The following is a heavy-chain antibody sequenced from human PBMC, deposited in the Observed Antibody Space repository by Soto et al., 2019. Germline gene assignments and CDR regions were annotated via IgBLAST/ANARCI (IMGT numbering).Heavy chain of an antibody. Sequence: QVQLQESGPGLVKPSETLSLTCTVSGGSISSYYWSWIRQPAGKGLEWIGRIYTSGSTNYNPSLKSRVTMSVDTSKNQFSLKLSSVTAADTAVYYRARDREMATIRYGMDVWGQGTTVTVSS. CDR1: GGSISSYY. CDR2: IYTSGST. V-gene: IGHV4-4*07. D-gene: IGHD5-12*01. CDR3: ARDREMATIRYGMDV. J-gene: IGHJ6*02.